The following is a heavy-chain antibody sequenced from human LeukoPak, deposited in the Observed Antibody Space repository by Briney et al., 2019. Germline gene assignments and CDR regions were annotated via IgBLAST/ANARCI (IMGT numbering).Heavy chain of an antibody. D-gene: IGHD3-3*01. J-gene: IGHJ3*02. CDR2: IRYDGSNK. CDR1: GFTFSSYG. CDR3: ARGSRFGVVGRDAFDI. Sequence: GGSLRLSCAASGFTFSSYGMHWVRQAPGKGLEWVAFIRYDGSNKYYADSVKGRFTISRDNSKNTLYLQMNSLRAEDTAVYYCARGSRFGVVGRDAFDIWGQGTVVTVSS. V-gene: IGHV3-30*02.